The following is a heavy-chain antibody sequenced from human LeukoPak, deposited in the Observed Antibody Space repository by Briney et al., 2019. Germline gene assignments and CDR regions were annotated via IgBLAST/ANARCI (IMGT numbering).Heavy chain of an antibody. Sequence: GGSLRLSCAASGFIFSSYSMNWVRQAPGKGLEWVSYISSSSSTIYYADSVKGRFSISRDNAKNTLYLQMNSLRAEDTAVYYCGRDLGGRSGYWGQGTLVTVSS. D-gene: IGHD1-26*01. V-gene: IGHV3-48*04. J-gene: IGHJ4*02. CDR2: ISSSSSTI. CDR3: GRDLGGRSGY. CDR1: GFIFSSYS.